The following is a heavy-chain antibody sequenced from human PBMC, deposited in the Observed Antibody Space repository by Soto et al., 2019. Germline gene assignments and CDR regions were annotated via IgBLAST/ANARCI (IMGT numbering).Heavy chain of an antibody. D-gene: IGHD3-22*01. J-gene: IGHJ3*02. CDR3: ATAYVYDFENSNYYRDAFDI. Sequence: GECLKISCKASGYSFSFYWIGWVRQMPGKGLEWMAIMYPDDSDIRYSPSFEAHVTISADKSTSTAFLQWSSLTASDTAMYYCATAYVYDFENSNYYRDAFDIWGQGTLVTVSS. CDR2: MYPDDSDI. CDR1: GYSFSFYW. V-gene: IGHV5-51*01.